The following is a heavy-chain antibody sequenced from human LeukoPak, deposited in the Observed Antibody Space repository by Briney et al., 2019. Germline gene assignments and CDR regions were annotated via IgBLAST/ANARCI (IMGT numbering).Heavy chain of an antibody. CDR2: IKEDGSEK. J-gene: IGHJ4*02. CDR3: ARDQEYCNSANCPIDY. D-gene: IGHD2-2*01. Sequence: GGSLRLSCAASGFTFRSSWMSWVRQAPGKGLEWVANIKEDGSEKYYVDSVKGRFSISRDNAKNTLYLQMNSLRAEDTAVYYCARDQEYCNSANCPIDYWGQGTLVTVSP. V-gene: IGHV3-7*01. CDR1: GFTFRSSW.